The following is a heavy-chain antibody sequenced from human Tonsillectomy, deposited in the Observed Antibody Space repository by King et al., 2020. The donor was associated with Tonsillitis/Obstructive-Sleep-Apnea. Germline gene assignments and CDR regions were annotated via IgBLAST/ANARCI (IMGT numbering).Heavy chain of an antibody. J-gene: IGHJ4*02. CDR2: ISGSGGST. V-gene: IGHV3-23*04. CDR3: AKWSRAGEIVGGTTDN. CDR1: GFTFSSSA. Sequence: VQLVESGGGLVQPGGSLRLSCAASGFTFSSSAMSWVRQAPGKGLEWVSVISGSGGSTYYADSVKGRFTISRDNSKNTLYLQMNRLRVEDTAVYYCAKWSRAGEIVGGTTDNWGQGTLGTVSS. D-gene: IGHD1-1*01.